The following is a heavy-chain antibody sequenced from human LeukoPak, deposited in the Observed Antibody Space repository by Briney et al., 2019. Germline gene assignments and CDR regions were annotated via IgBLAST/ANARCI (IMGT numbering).Heavy chain of an antibody. J-gene: IGHJ4*02. CDR1: GLTFSSYG. CDR2: ISYDGSNK. CDR3: AVQDELAPFDY. Sequence: GRSLRLSCAASGLTFSSYGMHWVRQAPGKGLEWVAVISYDGSNKYYADSVKGRFTISRDNSKNTLYLQMNSLRAEDTAVYYCAVQDELAPFDYWGQGTLVTVSS. D-gene: IGHD6-6*01. V-gene: IGHV3-30*03.